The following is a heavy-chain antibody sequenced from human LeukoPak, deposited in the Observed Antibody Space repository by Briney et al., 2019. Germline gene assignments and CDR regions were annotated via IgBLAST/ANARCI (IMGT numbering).Heavy chain of an antibody. CDR2: INHSGST. CDR3: ARVSLPFGVVIAYYFDY. V-gene: IGHV4-39*07. CDR1: GGSLSSSGHF. J-gene: IGHJ4*02. D-gene: IGHD3-3*01. Sequence: SETLSLTCTVSGGSLSSSGHFWAWIRQSPGKGLEWIGEINHSGSTNYNPSLKSRVTISVDTSKNQFSLKLSSVTAADTAVYYCARVSLPFGVVIAYYFDYWGQGTLVTVSS.